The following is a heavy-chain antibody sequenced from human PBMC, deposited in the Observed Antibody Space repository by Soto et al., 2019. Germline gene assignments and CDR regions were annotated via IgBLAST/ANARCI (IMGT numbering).Heavy chain of an antibody. CDR2: IYVTGAV. J-gene: IGHJ5*02. V-gene: IGHV4-31*03. D-gene: IGHD2-21*01. Sequence: SETLSLTCSVSGAALNSGNYYWSWIRQVPGKGLEWIGHIYVTGAVDYNPSLRDRITISQDTSERQFSLNLRLVTAADTAVYYCARLRIATNHYEFFDLWGQGMPVTVSS. CDR1: GAALNSGNYY. CDR3: ARLRIATNHYEFFDL.